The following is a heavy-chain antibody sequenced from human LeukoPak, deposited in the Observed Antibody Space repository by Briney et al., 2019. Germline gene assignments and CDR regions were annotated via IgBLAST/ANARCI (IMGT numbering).Heavy chain of an antibody. J-gene: IGHJ4*02. Sequence: GGSLRLSCAASGFTFSNAWMSWVRQAPGKGLEWVSYISSSGSTIYYADSVKGRFTISRDNAKNSLYLQMNSLRAEDTAVYYCARADTVNNPFDYWGQGTLVTVSS. CDR2: ISSSGSTI. CDR3: ARADTVNNPFDY. CDR1: GFTFSNAW. D-gene: IGHD4-17*01. V-gene: IGHV3-11*01.